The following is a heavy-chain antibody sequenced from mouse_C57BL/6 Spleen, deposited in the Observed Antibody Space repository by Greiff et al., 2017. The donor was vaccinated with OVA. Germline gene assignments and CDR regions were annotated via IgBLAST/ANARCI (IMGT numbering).Heavy chain of an antibody. V-gene: IGHV1-64*01. D-gene: IGHD1-1*01. CDR2: IHPNSGST. CDR1: GYTFTSYL. Sequence: VQLQQSGAELVKPGASVKLSCKASGYTFTSYLMHWVKQRPGQGLEWIGMIHPNSGSTNDNEKFKSKATLTVDKSSSTAYMQLSSLTSEDSAVYSCARWGYYYSYYFDYWGQGTTLTVSS. J-gene: IGHJ2*01. CDR3: ARWGYYYSYYFDY.